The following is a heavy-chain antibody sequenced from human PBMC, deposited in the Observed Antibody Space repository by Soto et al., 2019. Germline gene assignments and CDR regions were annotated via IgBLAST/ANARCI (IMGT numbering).Heavy chain of an antibody. J-gene: IGHJ6*02. D-gene: IGHD3-10*01. CDR1: GFRFEDYA. CDR2: IAWNSDII. CDR3: AKDHYVSAIYGMDV. Sequence: EVQLVESGGGLVQPGRSLRLSCAASGFRFEDYAMHWVRQAPGKGLEWVSGIAWNSDIIGYADSVKGRFTISRDNGKNSLYLQMNSLRPADTALYYCAKDHYVSAIYGMDVCGQGTTVTVSS. V-gene: IGHV3-9*01.